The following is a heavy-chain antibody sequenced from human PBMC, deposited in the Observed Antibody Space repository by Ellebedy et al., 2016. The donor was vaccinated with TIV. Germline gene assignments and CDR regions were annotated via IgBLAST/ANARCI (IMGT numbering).Heavy chain of an antibody. Sequence: GESLKISXAASGFTFSSYGMHWVRQAPGKGLEWVAVISYDGSNKYYADSVKGRFTISRDNSKNTLYLQMNSLRAEDTAVYYCARETNDSSGYHYYFDYWGQGTLVTVSS. D-gene: IGHD3-22*01. J-gene: IGHJ4*02. CDR3: ARETNDSSGYHYYFDY. V-gene: IGHV3-30*19. CDR2: ISYDGSNK. CDR1: GFTFSSYG.